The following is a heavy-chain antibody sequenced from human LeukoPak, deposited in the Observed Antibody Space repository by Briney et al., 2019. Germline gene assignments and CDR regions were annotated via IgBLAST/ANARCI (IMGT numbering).Heavy chain of an antibody. J-gene: IGHJ4*02. CDR3: ARHYLGGNYPDYFNH. V-gene: IGHV4-61*01. D-gene: IGHD1-26*01. Sequence: SETLSLTCTVSGGSVSSGSYYWSWIRQPPGTGLEWIGYIYYSGSTNYNPSLKSRVTISVDTSKNRFSLKLSSVTAADTAVYYCARHYLGGNYPDYFNHWGQGTLVTVSS. CDR1: GGSVSSGSYY. CDR2: IYYSGST.